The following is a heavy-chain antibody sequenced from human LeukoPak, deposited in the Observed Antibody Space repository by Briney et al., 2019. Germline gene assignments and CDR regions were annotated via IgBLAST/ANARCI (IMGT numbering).Heavy chain of an antibody. Sequence: SETLSLTCTVSGDSISSSYWSWIRQPAGKGLEWIGRIYTSGSTNYNPSLKSRVIMSLDTSENQFSLKLSFVTAADTAIYYCARGVRYSSGWNNWFDPWGQGTLVTVSS. V-gene: IGHV4-4*07. J-gene: IGHJ5*02. CDR3: ARGVRYSSGWNNWFDP. D-gene: IGHD6-19*01. CDR2: IYTSGST. CDR1: GDSISSSY.